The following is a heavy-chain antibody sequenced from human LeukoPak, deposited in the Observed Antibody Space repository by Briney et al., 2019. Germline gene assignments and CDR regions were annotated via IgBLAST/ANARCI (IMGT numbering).Heavy chain of an antibody. CDR1: GGSFSGYY. J-gene: IGHJ4*02. D-gene: IGHD5-24*01. CDR3: ARAVGTDGYNLWVY. V-gene: IGHV4-34*01. CDR2: INHSENT. Sequence: SETLSLTCAVYGGSFSGYYWSWIRQPLGKGLEWIGEINHSENTDYNPSLKSRVTISVDTSKNQLSLKLSSVTAADTAVYYCARAVGTDGYNLWVYWGQGTLVTVSS.